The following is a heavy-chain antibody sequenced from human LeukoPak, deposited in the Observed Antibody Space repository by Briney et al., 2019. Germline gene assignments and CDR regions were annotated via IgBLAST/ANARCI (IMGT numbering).Heavy chain of an antibody. CDR2: IKQDGSEK. V-gene: IGHV3-7*01. D-gene: IGHD6-13*01. CDR3: ARDPLTPKIAAAGTRFY. Sequence: GGSLRLSCAAAGFTFSSYWMSWVRQAPGKGLEWVANIKQDGSEKYYVDSVKGRFTISRHNAKQSLYLQMNSLRAEDTAVYYCARDPLTPKIAAAGTRFYWGQGTLVTVSS. CDR1: GFTFSSYW. J-gene: IGHJ4*02.